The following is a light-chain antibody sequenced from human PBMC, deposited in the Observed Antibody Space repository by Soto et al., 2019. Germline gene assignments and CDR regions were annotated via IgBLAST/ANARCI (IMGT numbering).Light chain of an antibody. CDR1: QSVTRSF. Sequence: EIVLTQSPGTLSLSPGERVTLSCRASQSVTRSFLAWYHQKPGQAPRLLIYGASSRATGLPDRFSGRGSGTVFTLTISRLEPEDFAVYYCHQYGSSPQAFGPGTKVDIK. CDR2: GAS. V-gene: IGKV3-20*01. J-gene: IGKJ3*01. CDR3: HQYGSSPQA.